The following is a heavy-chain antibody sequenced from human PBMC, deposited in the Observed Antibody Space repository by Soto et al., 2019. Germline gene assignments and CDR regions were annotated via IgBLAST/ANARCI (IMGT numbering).Heavy chain of an antibody. Sequence: ASVQVSCKASGCTFSSYAISWVRHAPGQGLEWMGGIIPIFGTANYAQKFQGRVTITADESTSTAYMELSSLRSEDTAVYYCARVVVAASYYYYGMDVWGQGTTGTVSS. J-gene: IGHJ6*02. CDR3: ARVVVAASYYYYGMDV. CDR1: GCTFSSYA. CDR2: IIPIFGTA. V-gene: IGHV1-69*13. D-gene: IGHD2-15*01.